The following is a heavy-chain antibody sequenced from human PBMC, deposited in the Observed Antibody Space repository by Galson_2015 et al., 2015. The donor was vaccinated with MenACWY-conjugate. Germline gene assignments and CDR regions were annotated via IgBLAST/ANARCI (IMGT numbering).Heavy chain of an antibody. V-gene: IGHV3-7*01. CDR3: VRPIVTVAAVRSLDN. CDR2: MKYDGSEQ. Sequence: LRLSCAASGFTFGTYWMTWVRQAPGKGLEWVANMKYDGSEQYYVDSVRGRFTISRDNAKNSLYLQMNSLRPEDTAVYYCVRPIVTVAAVRSLDNWGQGTVVTVSS. J-gene: IGHJ4*02. CDR1: GFTFGTYW. D-gene: IGHD2-21*02.